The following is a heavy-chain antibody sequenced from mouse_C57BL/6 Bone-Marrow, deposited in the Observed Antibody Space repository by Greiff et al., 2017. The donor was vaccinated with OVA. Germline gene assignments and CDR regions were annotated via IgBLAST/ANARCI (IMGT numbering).Heavy chain of an antibody. CDR1: GYTFTSYD. J-gene: IGHJ1*03. D-gene: IGHD1-1*01. Sequence: VKLQQSGPELVKPGASVKLSCKASGYTFTSYDINWVKQRPGQGLEWIGWIYPRDGSTKYNEKFKGKATLTVDTSSSTAYMELHSLTSEDSAVYFCARYHYYGSSYWYFDVWGTGTTVTVSS. CDR3: ARYHYYGSSYWYFDV. V-gene: IGHV1-85*01. CDR2: IYPRDGST.